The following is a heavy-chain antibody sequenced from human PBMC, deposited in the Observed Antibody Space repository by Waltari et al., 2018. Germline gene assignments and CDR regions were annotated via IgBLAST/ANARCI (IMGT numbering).Heavy chain of an antibody. CDR1: GGSFSGYY. D-gene: IGHD5-12*01. CDR2: INHSGST. V-gene: IGHV4-34*01. CDR3: ARQVGYSGYTRLSSRTTNWFDP. Sequence: QVQLQQWGAGLLKPSETLSLTCAVYGGSFSGYYWSWIRPPPGTGPEWIGEINHSGSTNYNPSLKSRVTISVDTSKNQFSLKLSSVTAADTAVYYCARQVGYSGYTRLSSRTTNWFDPWGQGTLVTVSS. J-gene: IGHJ5*02.